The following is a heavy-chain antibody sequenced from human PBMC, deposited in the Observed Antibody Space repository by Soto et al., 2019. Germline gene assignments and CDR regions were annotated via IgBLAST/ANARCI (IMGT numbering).Heavy chain of an antibody. CDR2: IDWDDDK. CDR1: GGSISSSSYY. CDR3: ARSNVEMATTLDY. Sequence: TLSLTCTVSGGSISSSSYYWGWIRQPPGKALEWLARIDWDDDKYYSTSLKTRLTISKDTSKNQVVLTMTNMDPVDIATYYCARSNVEMATTLDYWGQGTLVTVSS. J-gene: IGHJ4*02. V-gene: IGHV2-70*11. D-gene: IGHD5-12*01.